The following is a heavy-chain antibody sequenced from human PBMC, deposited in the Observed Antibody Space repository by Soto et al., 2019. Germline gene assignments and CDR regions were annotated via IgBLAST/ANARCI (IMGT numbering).Heavy chain of an antibody. CDR2: IYYSGST. J-gene: IGHJ6*02. CDR1: GGSISSSSYY. V-gene: IGHV4-39*01. Sequence: PSETLSLTCTVSGGSISSSSYYWGWIRQPPGKGLEWIGSIYYSGSTYYNPSLKSRVTISVDTSKNQFSLKLSSVTAADTAVYNCARVGGYYYYYGMDVWGQGTTVTVSS. CDR3: ARVGGYYYYYGMDV.